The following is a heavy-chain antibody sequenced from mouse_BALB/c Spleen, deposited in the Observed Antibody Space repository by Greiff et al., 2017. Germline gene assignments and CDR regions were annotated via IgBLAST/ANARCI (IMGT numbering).Heavy chain of an antibody. D-gene: IGHD1-1*01. CDR2: ILPGSGST. Sequence: QVQLQQSGAELMKPGASVKISCKATGYTFSSYWIEWVKQRPGHGLEWIGEILPGSGSTNYNEKFKGKATFTADTSSNTAYMQLSSLTSEDSAVYYCARGRYGSSRGGFAYWGQGTLVTVSA. J-gene: IGHJ3*01. V-gene: IGHV1-9*01. CDR1: GYTFSSYW. CDR3: ARGRYGSSRGGFAY.